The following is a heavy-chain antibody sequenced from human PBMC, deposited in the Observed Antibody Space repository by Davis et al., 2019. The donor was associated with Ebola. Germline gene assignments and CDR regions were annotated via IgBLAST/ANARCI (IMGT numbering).Heavy chain of an antibody. J-gene: IGHJ4*02. CDR2: IYSSGST. D-gene: IGHD6-13*01. CDR1: SGSITSSGYY. Sequence: MPSETLSLTCTVSSGSITSSGYYWGWIRQPPGKGLEWIATIYSSGSTFYNPSVKSRVTISVDTSKNQFSLKLTSVTAADTAEYYCARGRDGYSNLGSYWGQGTLVTVSS. V-gene: IGHV4-39*01. CDR3: ARGRDGYSNLGSY.